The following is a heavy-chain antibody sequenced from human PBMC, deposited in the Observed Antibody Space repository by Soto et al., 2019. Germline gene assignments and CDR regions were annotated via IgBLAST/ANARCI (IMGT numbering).Heavy chain of an antibody. J-gene: IGHJ5*02. D-gene: IGHD2-8*01. CDR1: GGSISSGGYY. CDR2: IYYSGST. V-gene: IGHV4-31*03. Sequence: QVQLQESGPGLVKPSQTLSLTCTVSGGSISSGGYYWSWIRQHPGKGLEWIGYIYYSGSTYYNPSLNSRVTISVDTSKNQFSLKLSSVTAADTAVYYCARGGELKDIVREGWFDPWGQGTLVTVSS. CDR3: ARGGELKDIVREGWFDP.